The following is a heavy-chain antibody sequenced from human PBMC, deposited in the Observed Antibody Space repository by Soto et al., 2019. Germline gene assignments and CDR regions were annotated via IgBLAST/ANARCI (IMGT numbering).Heavy chain of an antibody. V-gene: IGHV4-59*08. J-gene: IGHJ4*02. CDR2: IYYSGST. CDR3: AGSTVTTLFDY. D-gene: IGHD4-17*01. CDR1: GGSISSYC. Sequence: SETLCLTCTVAGGSISSYCWSWIRQPPGKGLEWIGYIYYSGSTNYNPSLKSRVTISVDTSKNQFSLKLSSVTAADTAVYYCAGSTVTTLFDYWGQGTLVTVSS.